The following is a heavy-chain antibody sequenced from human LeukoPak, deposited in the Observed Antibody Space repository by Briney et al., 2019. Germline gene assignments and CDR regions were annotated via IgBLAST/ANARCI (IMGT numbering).Heavy chain of an antibody. CDR3: TRDRAQPLLSYLDY. J-gene: IGHJ4*02. Sequence: GGSLRLSCTASGFTFGDYAMSWVRQAPGKGLEWVGFIESKAYGGTTEYAASVKGRFTISRADSKSIAYLQMNSLKTEDTAVYYCTRDRAQPLLSYLDYWGQGTLVTVSS. D-gene: IGHD2-21*02. CDR1: GFTFGDYA. V-gene: IGHV3-49*04. CDR2: IESKAYGGTT.